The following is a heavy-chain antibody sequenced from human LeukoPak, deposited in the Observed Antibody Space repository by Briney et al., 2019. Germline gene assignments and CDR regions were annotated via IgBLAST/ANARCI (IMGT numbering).Heavy chain of an antibody. CDR3: AKVPLIAAPKHFDY. V-gene: IGHV3-23*01. CDR2: ITGSGGST. J-gene: IGHJ4*02. Sequence: GGSLRLSCAASGFTFSSYAMSWVRQAPGKGLEWVSAITGSGGSTYYADSVKGRFTISRDNSKNALYLQMNRLRAEDTAVYYCAKVPLIAAPKHFDYWGQGTLVTVSS. CDR1: GFTFSSYA. D-gene: IGHD6-13*01.